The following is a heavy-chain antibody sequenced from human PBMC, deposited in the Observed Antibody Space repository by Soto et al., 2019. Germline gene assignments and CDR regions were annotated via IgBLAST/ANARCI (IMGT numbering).Heavy chain of an antibody. V-gene: IGHV1-69*06. CDR3: ARRGYDYVWGSYRLPLTD. CDR1: GGTFSSYA. Sequence: QVQLVQSGAEVKKPGSSVKVSCKASGGTFSSYAISWVRQAPGQGLEWMGGIIPIFGTANYAQKFQGRVTITADKSTSAAYMELSSLRSEDTAVYYCARRGYDYVWGSYRLPLTDWGQGTLVTVSS. J-gene: IGHJ4*02. CDR2: IIPIFGTA. D-gene: IGHD3-16*02.